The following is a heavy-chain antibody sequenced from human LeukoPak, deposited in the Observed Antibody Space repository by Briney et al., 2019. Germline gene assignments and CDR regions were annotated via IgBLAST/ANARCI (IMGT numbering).Heavy chain of an antibody. J-gene: IGHJ5*02. CDR2: IYYSGST. D-gene: IGHD2-15*01. V-gene: IGHV4-39*01. Sequence: PSETLSLTCTVSGGSISSSSYYWGWIRQPPGKGLEWIGSIYYSGSTYYNPSLKSRVTISVDTSKNQFSLKLSSVTAADTAVYYCARKGEDIPFDPWGQGTLVTVSS. CDR3: ARKGEDIPFDP. CDR1: GGSISSSSYY.